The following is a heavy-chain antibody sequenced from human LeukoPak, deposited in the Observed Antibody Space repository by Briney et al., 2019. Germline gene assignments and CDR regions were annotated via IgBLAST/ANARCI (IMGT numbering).Heavy chain of an antibody. Sequence: PGGSLRLSCAASGFTFRSFSMNWVRQAPGKGLEWVSAISSSGRYMYYADSVKGRITISRDNANNSLYLQMDSLRAEDTAVYYCAKDVRSDYFDYWGQGTLVTVSS. V-gene: IGHV3-21*01. J-gene: IGHJ4*02. CDR1: GFTFRSFS. CDR3: AKDVRSDYFDY. CDR2: ISSSGRYM.